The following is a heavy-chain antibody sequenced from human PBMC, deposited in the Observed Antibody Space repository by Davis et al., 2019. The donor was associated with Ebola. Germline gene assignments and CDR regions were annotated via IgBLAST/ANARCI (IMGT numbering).Heavy chain of an antibody. CDR2: FGTSGDT. V-gene: IGHV3-21*01. CDR1: GFIFRSYV. CDR3: EGWSPYYYYYGMDV. Sequence: PGGSLRLSCAASGFIFRSYVMSWVRQAPGKGLEWVSTFGTSGDTYYADSVKGRFTISRDNAKNSLYLQMNSLRAEDTAVYYCEGWSPYYYYYGMDVWGQGTTVTVSS. J-gene: IGHJ6*02. D-gene: IGHD6-19*01.